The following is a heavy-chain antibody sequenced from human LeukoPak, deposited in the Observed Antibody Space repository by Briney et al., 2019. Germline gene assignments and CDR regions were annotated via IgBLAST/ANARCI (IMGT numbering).Heavy chain of an antibody. D-gene: IGHD6-13*01. V-gene: IGHV1-2*02. J-gene: IGHJ3*02. Sequence: ASVKVSCKASGYTFTGYYMHWVRQAPGQGLEWMGWINPNSGGTNYAQKFQGRVTMTRDTSISTAYMELSRLRSDDTAVYYCARGLVEPQQLVWNAFDIWGQGTMVTVSS. CDR3: ARGLVEPQQLVWNAFDI. CDR2: INPNSGGT. CDR1: GYTFTGYY.